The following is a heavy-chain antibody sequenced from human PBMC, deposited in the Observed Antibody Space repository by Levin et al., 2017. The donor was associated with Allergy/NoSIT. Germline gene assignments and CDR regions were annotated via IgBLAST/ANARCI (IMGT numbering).Heavy chain of an antibody. CDR3: ARDQGGWFDP. CDR1: GFTFSDYY. Sequence: GESLKISCAASGFTFSDYYMTWIRQAPGKGLEWVSYMSGSGSVIQYADSVRGRFTISRDNAKNSLYLQMNSLRAEDTAVYYCARDQGGWFDPWGQGTLVTVSS. V-gene: IGHV3-11*01. CDR2: MSGSGSVI. D-gene: IGHD3-16*01. J-gene: IGHJ5*02.